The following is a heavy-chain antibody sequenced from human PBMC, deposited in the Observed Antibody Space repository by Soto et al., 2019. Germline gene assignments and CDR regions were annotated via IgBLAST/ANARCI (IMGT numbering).Heavy chain of an antibody. CDR1: GDSVSSNSAA. CDR2: TYYRSKWYN. D-gene: IGHD2-15*01. V-gene: IGHV6-1*01. J-gene: IGHJ4*02. Sequence: PSQTLSLPCAISGDSVSSNSAAWNWIRQSPSRGLEWLGRTYYRSKWYNDYAVSVKSRITINPDTSKNQFSLQLNSVTPEDTAVYYCARDHPGYCSGGSCRPFDYWGQGTLGTVS. CDR3: ARDHPGYCSGGSCRPFDY.